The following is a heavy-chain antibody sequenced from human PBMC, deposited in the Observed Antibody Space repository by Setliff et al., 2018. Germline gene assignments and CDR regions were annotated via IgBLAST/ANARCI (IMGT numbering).Heavy chain of an antibody. J-gene: IGHJ6*03. V-gene: IGHV1-18*01. CDR1: GYTFTAYD. CDR2: ISAYNGNI. Sequence: ASVKVSCKASGYTFTAYDIVWVRQATGQGLEWMGWISAYNGNINYAQKFQGRVTMTTDTYTSTANMELRSLRSDDTAVYYCVRASRFGTVKWRGDYYMDVWGKGTTVTVSS. D-gene: IGHD3-10*01. CDR3: VRASRFGTVKWRGDYYMDV.